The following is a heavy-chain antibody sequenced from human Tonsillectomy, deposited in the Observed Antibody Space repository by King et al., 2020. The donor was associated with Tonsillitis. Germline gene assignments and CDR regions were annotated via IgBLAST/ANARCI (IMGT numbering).Heavy chain of an antibody. J-gene: IGHJ4*02. D-gene: IGHD5-18*01. Sequence: LQLVQSGAEVKKPGASVKVSCKASGYTFTDYYMHWVRQAPGQGLEWMGWINPNSGGTNYAQKFQGRVTVTRDTSISTAYMELSRLRSDDTAVYYCARAPHITTMVMISFEFWGQGTLVTVSS. CDR3: ARAPHITTMVMISFEF. CDR1: GYTFTDYY. V-gene: IGHV1-2*02. CDR2: INPNSGGT.